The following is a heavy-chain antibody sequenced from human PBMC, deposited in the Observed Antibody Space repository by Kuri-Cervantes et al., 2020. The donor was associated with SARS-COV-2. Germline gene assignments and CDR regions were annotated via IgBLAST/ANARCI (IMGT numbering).Heavy chain of an antibody. J-gene: IGHJ4*02. Sequence: LSLTCAASGFTFDDYAMHWVRQAPGKGLEWVSGISWNSGSIGYADSVKGRFTISRDNAKNSLYLQMNSLRAEDTALYYCAKSGATDILTGYFAYWGQGTLVTVSS. V-gene: IGHV3-9*01. CDR1: GFTFDDYA. D-gene: IGHD3-9*01. CDR2: ISWNSGSI. CDR3: AKSGATDILTGYFAY.